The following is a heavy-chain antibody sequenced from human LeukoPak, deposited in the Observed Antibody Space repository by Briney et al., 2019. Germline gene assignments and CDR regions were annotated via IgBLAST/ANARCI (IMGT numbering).Heavy chain of an antibody. V-gene: IGHV4-39*01. J-gene: IGHJ4*02. Sequence: SETLSLTCTVSGVSISSSSYYWGWIRQPPGKGLEWIGSIYYSGSTYYNPSLKSRVTISVDTSKNQFSLKLSSVTAADTAVYYCARHIVVVTASYFDYWGQGTLVTVSS. CDR3: ARHIVVVTASYFDY. D-gene: IGHD2-21*02. CDR1: GVSISSSSYY. CDR2: IYYSGST.